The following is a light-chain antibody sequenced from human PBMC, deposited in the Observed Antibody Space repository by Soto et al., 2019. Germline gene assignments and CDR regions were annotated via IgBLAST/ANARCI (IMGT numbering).Light chain of an antibody. CDR3: QQRSNWIT. CDR1: QSVSSY. J-gene: IGKJ5*01. V-gene: IGKV3-11*01. CDR2: DAS. Sequence: ESLWTKSATTISLARGVRTTRTFRASQSVSSYLAWYQQKPGQAPRLLIYDASNWATGIPARLSGSGPGTDFTLTISCLEPAEFAVYYCQQRSNWITFGQGTRLEI.